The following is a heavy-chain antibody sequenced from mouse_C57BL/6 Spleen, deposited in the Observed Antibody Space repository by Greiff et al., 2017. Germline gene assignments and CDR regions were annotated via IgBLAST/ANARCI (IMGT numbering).Heavy chain of an antibody. CDR1: GYTFTSYW. V-gene: IGHV1-61*01. CDR2: IYPSDSET. Sequence: QVQLQHPGAELVRPGSSVKLSCKASGYTFTSYWMDWVKQRPGQGLEWIGNIYPSDSETHYNQKFKDKATLTVDKSSSTAYMQLSSLTSEDSAVYYCARLNYGSRWYFDVWGTGTTVTVSS. D-gene: IGHD1-1*01. J-gene: IGHJ1*03. CDR3: ARLNYGSRWYFDV.